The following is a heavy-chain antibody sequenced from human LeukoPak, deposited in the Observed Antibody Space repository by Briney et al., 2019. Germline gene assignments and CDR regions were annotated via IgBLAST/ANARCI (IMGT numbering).Heavy chain of an antibody. V-gene: IGHV3-23*01. CDR1: GFTFSSYA. D-gene: IGHD3-22*01. J-gene: IGHJ4*02. CDR3: AKDGKYYYDSSGYDY. CDR2: ISGSGGST. Sequence: PGGSLRLSCAASGFTFSSYAMSWVRQAPGKGLEWVSAISGSGGSTYYADSVKGRFTISRDNSKNTLYLQMNSLRAEDTAVYYCAKDGKYYYDSSGYDYWGQGTLVTASS.